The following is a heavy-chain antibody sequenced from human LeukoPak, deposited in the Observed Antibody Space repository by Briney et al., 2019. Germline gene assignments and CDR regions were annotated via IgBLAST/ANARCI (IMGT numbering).Heavy chain of an antibody. V-gene: IGHV3-21*01. CDR2: TCSTRTYI. J-gene: IGHJ4*02. Sequence: GESLRLSCAACGFTFSSYTMNWVRQAPGKGPEWVSSTCSTRTYICYADSVKGRFTISRDNAKNSVYLQMDSLRAEDTAVYYCARGFGGYCSSTSCLVTIDYWGQGIPVTVSS. D-gene: IGHD2-2*01. CDR1: GFTFSSYT. CDR3: ARGFGGYCSSTSCLVTIDY.